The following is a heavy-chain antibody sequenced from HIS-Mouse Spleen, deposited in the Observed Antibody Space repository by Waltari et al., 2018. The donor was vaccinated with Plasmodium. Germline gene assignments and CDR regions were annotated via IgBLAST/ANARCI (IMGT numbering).Heavy chain of an antibody. CDR3: ATILDYYGSGSYYNGVLDY. Sequence: QVQLVQSGAEVKKPGASVKVSCKVSGYTLTELSMHWVRQAPGKGLEWMGGFDPEDGETNYEQKVQGRVTMTEDTSTDTAYMELSSLRSEDTAVYYCATILDYYGSGSYYNGVLDYWGQGTLVTVSS. D-gene: IGHD3-10*01. J-gene: IGHJ4*02. CDR1: GYTLTELS. CDR2: FDPEDGET. V-gene: IGHV1-24*01.